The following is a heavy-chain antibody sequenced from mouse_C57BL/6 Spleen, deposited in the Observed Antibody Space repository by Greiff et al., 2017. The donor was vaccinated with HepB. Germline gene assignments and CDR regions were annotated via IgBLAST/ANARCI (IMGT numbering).Heavy chain of an antibody. D-gene: IGHD1-1*01. J-gene: IGHJ4*01. CDR2: ISSGSSTI. Sequence: EVKLMESGGGLVKPGGSLKLSCAASGFTFSDYGMHWVRQAPEKGLEWVAYISSGSSTIYYADTVKGRFTISRDNAKHTLFLQMTSLRSEDTAMYYCARSSYYAMDYWGQGTSVTVSS. CDR3: ARSSYYAMDY. CDR1: GFTFSDYG. V-gene: IGHV5-17*01.